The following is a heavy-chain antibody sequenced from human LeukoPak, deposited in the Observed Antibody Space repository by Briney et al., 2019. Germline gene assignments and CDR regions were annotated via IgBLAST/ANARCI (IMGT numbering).Heavy chain of an antibody. CDR1: GFTFSSYS. CDR3: AREGGSPPGYYYYYMDV. V-gene: IGHV3-21*01. J-gene: IGHJ6*03. Sequence: GGSLRLSCAASGFTFSSYSMNWVRLAPGKGLEWVSSISSSSSYIYYADSVKGRFTISRDNAKNSLYLQMNSLRAEDTAVYYCAREGGSPPGYYYYYMDVWGKGTTVTVSS. CDR2: ISSSSSYI.